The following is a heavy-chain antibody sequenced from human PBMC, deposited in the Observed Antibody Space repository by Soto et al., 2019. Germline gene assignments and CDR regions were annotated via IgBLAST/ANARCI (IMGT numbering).Heavy chain of an antibody. CDR3: ATRDPDFWSGHPCYDGMDV. Sequence: ASVKVSCKVSGYTLTELSMHWVRQAPGKGLEWMGGFDPEDGETIYAQKFQGRVTMTEDTSTDTAYMEMSSLRSEDTAVYYCATRDPDFWSGHPCYDGMDVWGQGTAVTVSS. CDR1: GYTLTELS. V-gene: IGHV1-24*01. J-gene: IGHJ6*02. D-gene: IGHD3-3*01. CDR2: FDPEDGET.